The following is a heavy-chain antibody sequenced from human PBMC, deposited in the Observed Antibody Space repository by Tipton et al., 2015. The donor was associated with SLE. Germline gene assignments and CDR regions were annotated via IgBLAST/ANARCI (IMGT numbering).Heavy chain of an antibody. J-gene: IGHJ6*03. CDR2: INHSGST. CDR1: GGSFSGYY. CDR3: AREPVFYSYYMDV. V-gene: IGHV4-34*01. Sequence: LRLSCAVYGGSFSGYYWSWIRQPPGKGLEWIGEINHSGSTNYNPSLKSRLTISVDTSKNQFSLKLSSVTAADTAVYYCAREPVFYSYYMDVWGKGTTVTVSS.